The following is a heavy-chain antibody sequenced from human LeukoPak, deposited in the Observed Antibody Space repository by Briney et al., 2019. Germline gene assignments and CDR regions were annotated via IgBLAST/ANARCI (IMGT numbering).Heavy chain of an antibody. Sequence: PSETLSLTCTVSGGSISSYYWSWIRQPPGKGLEWIGYIYYSGSTNYNPSLKSRVTISVDTSKNQFSLKLSSVTAADTAVYYCAISTYYYDSSGYQARGYYYYYMDVWGKGTTVTVSS. J-gene: IGHJ6*03. D-gene: IGHD3-22*01. CDR1: GGSISSYY. CDR2: IYYSGST. V-gene: IGHV4-59*01. CDR3: AISTYYYDSSGYQARGYYYYYMDV.